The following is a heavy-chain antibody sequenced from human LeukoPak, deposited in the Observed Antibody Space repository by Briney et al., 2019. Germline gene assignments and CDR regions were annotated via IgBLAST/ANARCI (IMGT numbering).Heavy chain of an antibody. V-gene: IGHV3-21*01. CDR1: GFTFSSYS. J-gene: IGHJ4*02. D-gene: IGHD4-23*01. CDR2: ISSSSTYR. Sequence: GGSLRLSCAASGFTFSSYSMNWVRQAPGKGLEWVSSISSSSTYRYYADSVKGRFTISRDNAKNSLYLQMNSLRAEDTAVYYCARDRDQVDHGGNTLDYWGQGALVTVSS. CDR3: ARDRDQVDHGGNTLDY.